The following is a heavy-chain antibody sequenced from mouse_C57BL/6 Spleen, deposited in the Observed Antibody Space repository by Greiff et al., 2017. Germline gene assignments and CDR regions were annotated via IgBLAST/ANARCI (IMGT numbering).Heavy chain of an antibody. CDR3: ARGEPHWYFDV. CDR1: GYTFTSYG. J-gene: IGHJ1*03. Sequence: QVQLQQSGAELARPGASVKLSCKASGYTFTSYGISWVKQRTGQGLEWIGEIYPRSGNTYYNEKFKGKATLTADKSSSTAYMELRRLTSEDSAVYFCARGEPHWYFDVWGTGTTVTVSS. CDR2: IYPRSGNT. V-gene: IGHV1-81*01.